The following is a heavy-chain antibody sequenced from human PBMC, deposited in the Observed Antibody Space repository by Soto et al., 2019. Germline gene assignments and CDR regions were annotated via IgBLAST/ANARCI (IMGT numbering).Heavy chain of an antibody. CDR1: GGSISSGGYY. V-gene: IGHV4-31*03. D-gene: IGHD3-9*01. CDR3: ARGLRYFDWGPWFDP. Sequence: LSLTCTVSGGSISSGGYYWSWIRHHPGKGLEWIGYIYYSGSTYYNPSLKSRVTISVDTSKNQFSLKLSSVTAADTAVYYCARGLRYFDWGPWFDPWGQGTLVTVSS. CDR2: IYYSGST. J-gene: IGHJ5*02.